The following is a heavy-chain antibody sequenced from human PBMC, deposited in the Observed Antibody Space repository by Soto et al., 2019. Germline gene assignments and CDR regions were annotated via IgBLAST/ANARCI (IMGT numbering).Heavy chain of an antibody. CDR2: SNAGNGNT. CDR1: GYTFTSYA. J-gene: IGHJ4*02. CDR3: VKDKWNNNTWYLDY. D-gene: IGHD6-13*01. Sequence: AAVKVSCKAYGYTFTSYAMHWARQAPEQRLEAMGWSNAGNGNTKNPQEFQGRVTITRDTSASTAYMELNSLRPEDTDLSSCVKDKWNNNTWYLDYWGQGTLVTVSS. V-gene: IGHV1-3*01.